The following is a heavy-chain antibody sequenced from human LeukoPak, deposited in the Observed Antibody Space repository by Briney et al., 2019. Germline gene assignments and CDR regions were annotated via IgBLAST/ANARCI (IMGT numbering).Heavy chain of an antibody. D-gene: IGHD3-10*01. V-gene: IGHV4-59*01. J-gene: IGHJ5*02. CDR3: ARDRSLYGSGSKWFDP. CDR1: GGPISSYY. CDR2: IYYSGST. Sequence: KASETLSLTCTVSGGPISSYYWSWIRQPPGKGLEWIGYIYYSGSTNYNPSLKSRVTISVDTSKNQFSLKLSSVTAADTAVYYCARDRSLYGSGSKWFDPWGQGTLVTVSS.